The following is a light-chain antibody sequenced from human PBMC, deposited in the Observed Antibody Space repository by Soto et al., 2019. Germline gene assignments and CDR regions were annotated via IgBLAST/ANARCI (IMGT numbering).Light chain of an antibody. CDR3: AAWDDSLSGPV. V-gene: IGLV1-47*01. CDR1: SSNIGSNY. CDR2: RNN. J-gene: IGLJ2*01. Sequence: QSVLTQPPSASGTPGQRVTISCSGSSSNIGSNYVYWYQQLPGTAPKLLIYRNNQRPSEVPDRFSGSKSGTSASLAIRGLRSEDEADYYCAAWDDSLSGPVFGGGTKLTVL.